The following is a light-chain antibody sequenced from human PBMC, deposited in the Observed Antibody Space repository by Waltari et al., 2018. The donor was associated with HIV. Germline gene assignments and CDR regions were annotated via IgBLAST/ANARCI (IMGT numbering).Light chain of an antibody. CDR3: NSYTSSDSFV. V-gene: IGLV2-18*02. J-gene: IGLJ1*01. CDR2: EVS. Sequence: QPALTQPPSVSGSPGQSVTISCTGTSSDVGSHTSFSRYQQFPGTPPKLMIYEVSNRPSGVPDRFSGSKSGNTASLTISGLQAEDEADYYCNSYTSSDSFVFGTGTKVNVL. CDR1: SSDVGSHTS.